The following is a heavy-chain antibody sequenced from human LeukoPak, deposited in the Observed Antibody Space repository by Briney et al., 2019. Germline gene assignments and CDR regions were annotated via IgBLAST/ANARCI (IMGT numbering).Heavy chain of an antibody. CDR3: ARDPGVGGYNYGYYYYYGMDV. J-gene: IGHJ6*02. CDR2: ISGSGDNTVMSGSGENT. Sequence: GGSLRLSCAASGFTFSTTAMGWVRQAPGKGLEWLSVISGSGDNTVMSGSGENTYYADSVKGRFTISRDNSKNTLYLQMNSLRAEDTAVYYCARDPGVGGYNYGYYYYYGMDVWGQGTTVTVSS. CDR1: GFTFSTTA. V-gene: IGHV3-23*01. D-gene: IGHD5-18*01.